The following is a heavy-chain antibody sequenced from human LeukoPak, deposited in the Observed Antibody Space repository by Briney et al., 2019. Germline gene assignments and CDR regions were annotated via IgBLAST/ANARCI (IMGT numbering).Heavy chain of an antibody. CDR2: IFYSGST. V-gene: IGHV4-39*07. D-gene: IGHD1-7*01. J-gene: IGHJ5*02. CDR3: ARDGKSSNWNYNWFDP. CDR1: GGSISSSSYY. Sequence: TSETLSLTCTVSGGSISSSSYYWGWLRQPPGKGLEYIGNIFYSGSTYYNPSLKSRVTISVDTSKNQFSLKLSSVTAADTAVYYCARDGKSSNWNYNWFDPWGQGTLVTVSS.